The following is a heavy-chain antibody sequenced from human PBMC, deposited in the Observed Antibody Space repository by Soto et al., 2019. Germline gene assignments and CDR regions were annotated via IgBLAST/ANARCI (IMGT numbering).Heavy chain of an antibody. CDR1: GFTFTRFW. Sequence: WGSLRLSCAASGFTFTRFWMNWVRQAPGKGLEWVANMNQDGSEKNYVDSVKGRFTISRDNAKNSLYLQMNGLRAEDTAVYYCARAPNDFWSGPEGFDIWGRGTMVTVSS. CDR3: ARAPNDFWSGPEGFDI. J-gene: IGHJ3*02. CDR2: MNQDGSEK. V-gene: IGHV3-7*01. D-gene: IGHD3-3*01.